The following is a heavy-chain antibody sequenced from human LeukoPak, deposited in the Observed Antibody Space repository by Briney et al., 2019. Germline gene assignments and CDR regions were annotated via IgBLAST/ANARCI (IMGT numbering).Heavy chain of an antibody. D-gene: IGHD5-12*01. V-gene: IGHV5-10-1*01. CDR1: GYSFTSYW. CDR2: IGPSDSYT. J-gene: IGHJ4*02. Sequence: GESLRISCKGSGYSFTSYWISWVRPMPGKGLEWMGRIGPSDSYTNYSPSFQGHVTISADKSISTAYLQWSSLKASDTAMYYCASFRGYSGYDDDYWGQGTLVTVSS. CDR3: ASFRGYSGYDDDY.